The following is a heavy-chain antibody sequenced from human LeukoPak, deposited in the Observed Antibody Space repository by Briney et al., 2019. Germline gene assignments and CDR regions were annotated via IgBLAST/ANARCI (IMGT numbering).Heavy chain of an antibody. Sequence: SETLSLTCTVSGGSISSYYWSWLRQPPGKGLEWIGYIYYSGSTNYNPSLKSRVTISVDTSKNQFSLKLSSVTAADTAVYYCARRLHGGFTMVRGVMDNWFGPWGQGTLVTVSS. CDR1: GGSISSYY. D-gene: IGHD3-10*01. J-gene: IGHJ5*02. CDR3: ARRLHGGFTMVRGVMDNWFGP. V-gene: IGHV4-59*08. CDR2: IYYSGST.